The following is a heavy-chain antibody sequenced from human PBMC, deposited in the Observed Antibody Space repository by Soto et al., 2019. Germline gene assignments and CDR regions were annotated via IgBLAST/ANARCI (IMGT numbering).Heavy chain of an antibody. D-gene: IGHD3-3*01. Sequence: ASVKVSCKASGYTLTSNDINWVRQAAGQGLEWMGWMNPNSGNTGYAKKFQGRVTMTRNTSISTAYMELSSLRSEDTAVYYCAGGGLLRFFGSHPYYMDVWGKGTTVTVSS. CDR2: MNPNSGNT. CDR1: GYTLTSND. CDR3: AGGGLLRFFGSHPYYMDV. J-gene: IGHJ6*03. V-gene: IGHV1-8*01.